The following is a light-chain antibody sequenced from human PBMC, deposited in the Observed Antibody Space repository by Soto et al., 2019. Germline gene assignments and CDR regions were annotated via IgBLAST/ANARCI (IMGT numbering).Light chain of an antibody. CDR2: ATS. Sequence: DIQMTQSPSTLSASVGDRVTIACRASQDISSWLAWYQQTPGRVPKLLIYATSKLQPGVPTRFSGSGSGTNFTLTISSLHPADFATYYCQQANSFPITFGQGTRLEIK. CDR3: QQANSFPIT. J-gene: IGKJ5*01. V-gene: IGKV1-12*01. CDR1: QDISSW.